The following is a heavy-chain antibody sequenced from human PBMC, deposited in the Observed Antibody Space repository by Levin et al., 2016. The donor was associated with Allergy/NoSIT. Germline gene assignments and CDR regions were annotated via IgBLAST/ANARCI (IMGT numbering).Heavy chain of an antibody. CDR3: ARVDILTGYYFDY. Sequence: SETLSLTCTVSGGSISSGDYYWSWIRQPPGKGLEWIGYIYYSGSTYYNPSLKSRVTISVDTSKNQFSLKLSSVTAADTAVYYCARVDILTGYYFDYWGQGTLVTVSS. D-gene: IGHD3-9*01. J-gene: IGHJ4*02. CDR1: GGSISSGDYY. CDR2: IYYSGST. V-gene: IGHV4-30-4*01.